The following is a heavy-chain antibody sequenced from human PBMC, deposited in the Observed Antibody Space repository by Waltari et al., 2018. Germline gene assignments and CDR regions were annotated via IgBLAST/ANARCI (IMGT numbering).Heavy chain of an antibody. V-gene: IGHV4-61*02. CDR1: GGSISSGSYS. CDR3: ATTFRSHDFWSGYYPYDAFDI. Sequence: QVQLQESGPGLVKPSQTLSLTCTVSGGSISSGSYSWSCIRPPSGQGPEWLGRIYTSGSTNYNPSLKSRVTISVDTSKNQFSLKLSSVTAADTAVYYCATTFRSHDFWSGYYPYDAFDIWGQGTMVTVSS. CDR2: IYTSGST. J-gene: IGHJ3*02. D-gene: IGHD3-3*01.